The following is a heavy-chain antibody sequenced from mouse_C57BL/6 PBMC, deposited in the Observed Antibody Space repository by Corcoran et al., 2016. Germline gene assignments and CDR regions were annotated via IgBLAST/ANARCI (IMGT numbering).Heavy chain of an antibody. J-gene: IGHJ3*01. Sequence: QIQLVQSGPELKKPGETVKISCKASGYTFTTYGMSWVKQAPGKGLKWMGWINTYSGVPTYADDFKGRFAFSLETSASTAYLQINNLKNEDTATYFCAREDNWATWFAYWGQGTLVTVSA. CDR1: GYTFTTYG. CDR3: AREDNWATWFAY. V-gene: IGHV9-3*01. D-gene: IGHD4-1*01. CDR2: INTYSGVP.